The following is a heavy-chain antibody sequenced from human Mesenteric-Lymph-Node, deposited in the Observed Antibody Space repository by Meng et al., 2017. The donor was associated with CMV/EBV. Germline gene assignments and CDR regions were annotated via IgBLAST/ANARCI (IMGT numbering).Heavy chain of an antibody. Sequence: SCTASGYAFTSYDISWVRQAPGQGLEWLGWSSAYGDDPDYARNLQGRVTLTTDISTNTAYMELRNLRHDDTAVYYCARNSSSRAIFDYWGQGTLVTVSS. CDR3: ARNSSSRAIFDY. D-gene: IGHD6-6*01. J-gene: IGHJ4*02. V-gene: IGHV1-18*04. CDR2: SSAYGDDP. CDR1: GYAFTSYD.